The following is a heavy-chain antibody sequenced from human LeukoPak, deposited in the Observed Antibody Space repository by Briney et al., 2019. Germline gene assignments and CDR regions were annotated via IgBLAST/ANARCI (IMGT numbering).Heavy chain of an antibody. J-gene: IGHJ4*02. CDR2: ISAYNGNT. Sequence: ASVKVSCKASNYTFNSYGISWVRQAPGQGLEWMGWISAYNGNTNYAQKLQGRVTMTTDTSTSTAYMELRSLRSDDPAVYYCARDIAVAAIIPPYFDYWGQGTLVTVSS. CDR3: ARDIAVAAIIPPYFDY. CDR1: NYTFNSYG. V-gene: IGHV1-18*01. D-gene: IGHD6-19*01.